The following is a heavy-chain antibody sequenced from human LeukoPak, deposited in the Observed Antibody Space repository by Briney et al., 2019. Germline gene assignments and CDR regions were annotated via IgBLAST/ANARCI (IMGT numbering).Heavy chain of an antibody. J-gene: IGHJ4*02. CDR3: ARDTDRTSSRYFDL. CDR2: IYRDGDI. CDR1: GFTVSSHY. Sequence: GGSLRLSCVASGFTVSSHYMSWVRQAPGKGLEWVSVIYRDGDIYYADSVKGRFTISRDSSKNTLYLQKNSLTADDTAVHFCARDTDRTSSRYFDLWGQGDLVTVSS. D-gene: IGHD6-6*01. V-gene: IGHV3-66*02.